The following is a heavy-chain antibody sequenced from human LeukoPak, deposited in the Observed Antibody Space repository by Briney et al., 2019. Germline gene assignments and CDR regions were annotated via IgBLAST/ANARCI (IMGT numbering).Heavy chain of an antibody. CDR2: INWNGGST. D-gene: IGHD2-2*01. Sequence: GGSLRLSCAASGFTFSTYAMGWVRQAPGKGLEWVSGINWNGGSTGYADSVKGRFTISRDNAKNSLYLQMNSLRAEDTALYYCARGYCSSTSCYFDYWGQGTLVTVSS. CDR1: GFTFSTYA. V-gene: IGHV3-20*04. CDR3: ARGYCSSTSCYFDY. J-gene: IGHJ4*02.